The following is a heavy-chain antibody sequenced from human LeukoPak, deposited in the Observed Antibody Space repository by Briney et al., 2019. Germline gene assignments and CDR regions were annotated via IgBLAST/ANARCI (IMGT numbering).Heavy chain of an antibody. Sequence: SETLSLTCTVSGGSISSYYWSWIRQPPGKGLEWIGEINHSGSTNYNPSLKSRVTISVDTSKNQFSLKLSSVTAADTAVYYCVRRVVPPYWFDPWGQGTLVTVSS. D-gene: IGHD2-2*01. CDR3: VRRVVPPYWFDP. CDR1: GGSISSYY. J-gene: IGHJ5*02. V-gene: IGHV4-34*01. CDR2: INHSGST.